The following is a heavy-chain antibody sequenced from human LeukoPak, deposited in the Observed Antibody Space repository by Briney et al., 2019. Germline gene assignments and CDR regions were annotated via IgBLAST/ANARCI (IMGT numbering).Heavy chain of an antibody. J-gene: IGHJ4*02. Sequence: SETLSLTCTVSGVSISGYYWSWIRQPPGKGLKWVGYIYTGGTANYNPSLKSRVTMSVDTSKNQFPLKLNSVTAADTAVYYCARSIPAPKQFDYWGQGTLVTVSS. CDR2: IYTGGTA. V-gene: IGHV4-4*09. D-gene: IGHD2-2*01. CDR3: ARSIPAPKQFDY. CDR1: GVSISGYY.